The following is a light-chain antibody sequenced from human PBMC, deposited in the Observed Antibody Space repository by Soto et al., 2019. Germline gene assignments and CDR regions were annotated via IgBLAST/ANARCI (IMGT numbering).Light chain of an antibody. CDR1: QSVSSN. J-gene: IGKJ3*01. CDR2: GAS. CDR3: QKYNNWPPIT. V-gene: IGKV3-15*01. Sequence: EIVMTQSPATLSVSPGERATLSCRASQSVSSNLAWYQQKPGQAPRLLIYGASTRATGIPARFSGSGSGTEFTITISSLQSEDFAVYYCQKYNNWPPITFGPGTKVDIK.